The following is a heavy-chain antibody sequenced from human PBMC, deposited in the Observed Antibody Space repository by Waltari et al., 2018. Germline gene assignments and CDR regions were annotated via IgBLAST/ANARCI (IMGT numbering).Heavy chain of an antibody. J-gene: IGHJ4*02. CDR2: ISSDSSTI. CDR3: AKTIDY. Sequence: EVQLVESGGGLVQPGGSLRLSCAASGFTFSTYNMNWVRQAPGKGLERVSYISSDSSTIYYADSVRGRFTISRDNVKNSLYLQMNSLRAEDTAVYYCAKTIDYWGQGTLVTVSS. CDR1: GFTFSTYN. V-gene: IGHV3-48*01.